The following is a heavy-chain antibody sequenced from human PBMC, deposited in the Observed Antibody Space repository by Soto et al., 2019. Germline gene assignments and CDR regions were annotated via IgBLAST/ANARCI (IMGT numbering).Heavy chain of an antibody. CDR1: GGSFSGYY. CDR3: ARGGGSFCSGGSCYHRKVTYYYYYMDV. V-gene: IGHV4-34*01. CDR2: INHSGST. Sequence: SETLSLTCAVYGGSFSGYYWSWIRQPPGKGLEWIGEINHSGSTNYNPSLKSRVTISVDTSKNQFSLKLSSVTAADTAVYYCARGGGSFCSGGSCYHRKVTYYYYYMDVWGKGTTVTVSS. J-gene: IGHJ6*03. D-gene: IGHD2-15*01.